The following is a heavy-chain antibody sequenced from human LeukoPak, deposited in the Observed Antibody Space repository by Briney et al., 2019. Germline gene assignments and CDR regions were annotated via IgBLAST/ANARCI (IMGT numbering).Heavy chain of an antibody. Sequence: PGGSLRLSCAASGFTVSSNYMSWVRQAPGKGQEWVSVIYSGGSTYYADSVKGRFTISRDNSKNTLYLQMNSLRAEDTAVYYCAREMVRGVIDYWGQGTLVTVSS. V-gene: IGHV3-53*01. J-gene: IGHJ4*02. CDR2: IYSGGST. CDR3: AREMVRGVIDY. D-gene: IGHD3-10*01. CDR1: GFTVSSNY.